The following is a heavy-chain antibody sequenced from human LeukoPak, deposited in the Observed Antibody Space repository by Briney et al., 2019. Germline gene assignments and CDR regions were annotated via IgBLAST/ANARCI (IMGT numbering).Heavy chain of an antibody. CDR3: ARGTRCIGGSCYSVFAWFDP. D-gene: IGHD2-15*01. CDR2: IYSSGST. Sequence: SETLSLTCTVSGGSISSYYWSWIRQPAGRRLEWIGRIYSSGSTNYNPSLKSRVTMSLDTSKNQFSLRLTSVTAADTAVYYCARGTRCIGGSCYSVFAWFDPWGQGTLVTVSS. V-gene: IGHV4-4*07. CDR1: GGSISSYY. J-gene: IGHJ5*02.